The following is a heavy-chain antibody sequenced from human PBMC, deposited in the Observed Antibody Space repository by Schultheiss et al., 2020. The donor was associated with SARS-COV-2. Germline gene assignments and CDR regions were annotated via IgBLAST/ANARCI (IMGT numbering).Heavy chain of an antibody. Sequence: ASVKVSCKASGYTFTSYGISWVRQAPGQGLEWMGWISAYNGNTNYAQKLQGRVTMTTDTSTSTAYMELSSLRSEDTAVYYCARGLITMIVVEQSYFDYWGQGTLVTVSS. D-gene: IGHD3-22*01. J-gene: IGHJ4*02. CDR2: ISAYNGNT. CDR1: GYTFTSYG. CDR3: ARGLITMIVVEQSYFDY. V-gene: IGHV1-18*01.